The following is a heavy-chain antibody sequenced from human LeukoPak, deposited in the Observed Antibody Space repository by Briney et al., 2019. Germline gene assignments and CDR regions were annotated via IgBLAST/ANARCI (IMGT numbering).Heavy chain of an antibody. V-gene: IGHV4-61*02. CDR2: IYTSGST. D-gene: IGHD6-13*01. J-gene: IGHJ4*02. CDR3: ARDGAAAGTTTFDY. CDR1: GGSISSGSYY. Sequence: SQTLSLTCTVSGGSISSGSYYWSWIRQPAGKGLEWIGRIYTSGSTNYNPSLKSRVTISVDTSKNQFSLKLSSVTAADTAVYYCARDGAAAGTTTFDYWGQGTLVTVSS.